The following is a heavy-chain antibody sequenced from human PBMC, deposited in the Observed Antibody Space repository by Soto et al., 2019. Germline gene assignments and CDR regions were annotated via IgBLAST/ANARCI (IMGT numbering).Heavy chain of an antibody. D-gene: IGHD6-19*01. J-gene: IGHJ4*02. V-gene: IGHV3-33*03. CDR2: IWYDGGNK. CDR1: GFNFSSYV. CDR3: ARDGQWLPRDGLRSSYYFDY. Sequence: QVQLVESGGGVVQPGRSLRLSCAGSGFNFSSYVMHWVRQAPGKGLEWVAVIWYDGGNKYYADSVKGRFTISRDNSKXXXXXXXXXXXXXXXXXXXCARDGQWLPRDGLRSSYYFDYWGQGTLVTVSS.